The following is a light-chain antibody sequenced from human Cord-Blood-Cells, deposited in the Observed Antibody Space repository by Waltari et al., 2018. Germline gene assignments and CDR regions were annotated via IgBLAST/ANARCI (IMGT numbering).Light chain of an antibody. CDR1: SRDVGSYNL. CDR2: EGS. Sequence: QSALTQPASVSGSPGQSITISCTGTSRDVGSYNLASWYQQHPGKAPKLMIYEGSKRPSGVSNRFSGSKSGNTASLTISGLQAEDEADYYCCSYAGSSTVFGGGTKLTVL. CDR3: CSYAGSSTV. J-gene: IGLJ2*01. V-gene: IGLV2-23*01.